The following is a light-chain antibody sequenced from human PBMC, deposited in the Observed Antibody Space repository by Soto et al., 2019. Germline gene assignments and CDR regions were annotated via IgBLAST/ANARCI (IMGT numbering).Light chain of an antibody. CDR2: GAS. V-gene: IGKV1-12*02. CDR1: QDIRNW. Sequence: EIQMTQSPSSVSASVGDRVTITCRASQDIRNWLAWYQQKPGKAPELLIYGASSLQSAVPSRFSGSGSGTDFTLIISSLQPEDFATYYCQQSNSFPWTFGQGTKVEIK. CDR3: QQSNSFPWT. J-gene: IGKJ1*01.